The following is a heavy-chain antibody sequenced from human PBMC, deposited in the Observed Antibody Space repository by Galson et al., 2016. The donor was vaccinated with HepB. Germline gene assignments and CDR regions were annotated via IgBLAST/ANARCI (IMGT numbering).Heavy chain of an antibody. J-gene: IGHJ3*02. Sequence: PALVKPTQTLTPTCTFSGFSLSTTGVDVGWIRQPPGKTLEWLALISGHDDKRYTPSLKSKLTISKDTSKQQVLLTMTNVDPVDTATYYCIHSSDLHHAFDIWGQGTSVIVSS. CDR3: IHSSDLHHAFDI. D-gene: IGHD2-21*02. V-gene: IGHV2-5*01. CDR2: ISGHDDK. CDR1: GFSLSTTGVD.